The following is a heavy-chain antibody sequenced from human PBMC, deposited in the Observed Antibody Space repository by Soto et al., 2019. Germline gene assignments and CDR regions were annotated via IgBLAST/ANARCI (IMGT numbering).Heavy chain of an antibody. J-gene: IGHJ5*02. CDR1: GFTFGDYA. Sequence: PGRSLRLSCTASGFTFGDYAMSWFRQAPGKGLEWVGFIRSKAYGGTTEYAASVKGRFTISRDDSKSIAYLQMNSLKTEDTAVYYCTRDQGAFGVVISLAYWFDPWGQGTLVTVSS. V-gene: IGHV3-49*03. D-gene: IGHD3-3*01. CDR2: IRSKAYGGTT. CDR3: TRDQGAFGVVISLAYWFDP.